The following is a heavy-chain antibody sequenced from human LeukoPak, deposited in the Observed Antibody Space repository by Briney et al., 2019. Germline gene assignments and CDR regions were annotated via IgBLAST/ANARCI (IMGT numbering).Heavy chain of an antibody. CDR2: ISAYNGNT. Sequence: ASVKVSCKASGYTFTGYYMHWVRQAPGQGLEWMGWISAYNGNTNYAQKLQGRVTMTTDTSTSTAYMELRSLRSDDTAVYYCARDGDWLKISGSFDYWGQGTLVTVSS. V-gene: IGHV1-18*04. CDR1: GYTFTGYY. CDR3: ARDGDWLKISGSFDY. J-gene: IGHJ4*02. D-gene: IGHD2-21*02.